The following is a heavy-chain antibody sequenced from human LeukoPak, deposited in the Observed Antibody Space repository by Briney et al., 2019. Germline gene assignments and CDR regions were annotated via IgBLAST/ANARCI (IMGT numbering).Heavy chain of an antibody. CDR1: GYTLTELS. V-gene: IGHV1-24*01. CDR2: FDPEDGET. CDR3: ATAGHILKGWDSYYYMDV. Sequence: ASVKVSCKVSGYTLTELSIHWVRQAPGKGLEWMGGFDPEDGETIYAQKFQGRVTVTEGTSTDTAYMELSSLRSEDTAVYYCATAGHILKGWDSYYYMDVWGKGTTVTVSS. J-gene: IGHJ6*03. D-gene: IGHD3-9*01.